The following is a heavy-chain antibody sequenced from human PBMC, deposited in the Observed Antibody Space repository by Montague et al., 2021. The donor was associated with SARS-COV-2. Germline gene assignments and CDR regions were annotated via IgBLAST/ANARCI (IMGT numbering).Heavy chain of an antibody. CDR3: ARAGLGGAYYYYYGMDV. J-gene: IGHJ6*02. V-gene: IGHV3-13*01. Sequence: SLRLSCAAPGFTFSSYDMHWVRQATGNGLEWVSAIGTAGDTYYPGSVKGRFTISRENAKNSLYLQMNSLRAGDTAVYYCARAGLGGAYYYYYGMDVWGQGTTVTVSS. CDR2: IGTAGDT. CDR1: GFTFSSYD. D-gene: IGHD4-23*01.